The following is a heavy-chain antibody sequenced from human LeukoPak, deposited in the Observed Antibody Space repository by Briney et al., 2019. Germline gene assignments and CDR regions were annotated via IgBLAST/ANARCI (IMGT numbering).Heavy chain of an antibody. Sequence: GASVKVTCKASGYTFTSYGISWVRQAPGQGLEWMGWISAYNGNTNYAQKLQGRVTMTTDTSTSTAYMELRSLRSDDTAVYYCARGGDSSGWSYYYYYMDVWGNGTTVTVSS. CDR1: GYTFTSYG. D-gene: IGHD6-19*01. J-gene: IGHJ6*03. CDR3: ARGGDSSGWSYYYYYMDV. V-gene: IGHV1-18*01. CDR2: ISAYNGNT.